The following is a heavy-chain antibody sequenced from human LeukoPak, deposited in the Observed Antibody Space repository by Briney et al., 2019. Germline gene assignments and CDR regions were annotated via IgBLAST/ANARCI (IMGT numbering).Heavy chain of an antibody. CDR3: ALAPMTTVTSFDY. V-gene: IGHV3-48*03. CDR2: ISSSGSTI. D-gene: IGHD4-17*01. CDR1: GFTFSSYE. J-gene: IGHJ4*02. Sequence: GSLRLSCAASGFTFSSYEMNWVRQAPGKGLEWVSYISSSGSTIYYADSVKGRFTISRDNAKNSLYLQMNSLRAEDTAVYYCALAPMTTVTSFDYWGQGTLVTVSS.